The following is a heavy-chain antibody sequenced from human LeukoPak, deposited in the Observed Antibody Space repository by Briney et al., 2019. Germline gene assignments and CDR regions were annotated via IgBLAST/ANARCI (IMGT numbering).Heavy chain of an antibody. J-gene: IGHJ5*02. CDR2: IYHSGST. CDR3: ARQNHVEMATDHRWCWFDP. D-gene: IGHD5-24*01. V-gene: IGHV4-39*01. CDR1: GISISSSNSY. Sequence: SETLSLTCTVSGISISSSNSYWGWIRQPPGKGLEWIGSIYHSGSTYYNPSLKSRVTISVDTSMNQFSLKLSSVTAADTAVYYCARQNHVEMATDHRWCWFDPWGQRTLVTVSS.